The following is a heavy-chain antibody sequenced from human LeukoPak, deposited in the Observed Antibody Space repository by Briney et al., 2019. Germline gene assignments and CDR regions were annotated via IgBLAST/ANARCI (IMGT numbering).Heavy chain of an antibody. J-gene: IGHJ4*02. D-gene: IGHD1-1*01. CDR3: ARDWNDAPAD. V-gene: IGHV1-69*01. CDR2: IIPIFGTA. Sequence: ASVTVSCTASGGTFSSYAISWVRQAPGQGLEWMGGIIPIFGTANYAQKFQGRVTITADESTSTAYMELSSLRSEDTAVYYCARDWNDAPADWGQGTLVTVSS. CDR1: GGTFSSYA.